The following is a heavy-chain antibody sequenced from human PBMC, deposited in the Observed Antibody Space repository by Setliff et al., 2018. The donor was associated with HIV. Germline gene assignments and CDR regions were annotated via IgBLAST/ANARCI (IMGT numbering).Heavy chain of an antibody. V-gene: IGHV3-33*01. CDR3: VRQVSYYHFYMDV. CDR1: GFTFSSYG. Sequence: GESLKISCAASGFTFSSYGMHWVRQAPGKGLEWVAVIWYDGTNKYYADSVKGRFTISRDNFKNTLFLQMNSLRAEDTAVYYCVRQVSYYHFYMDVWGKGTTVTVSS. D-gene: IGHD6-6*01. J-gene: IGHJ6*03. CDR2: IWYDGTNK.